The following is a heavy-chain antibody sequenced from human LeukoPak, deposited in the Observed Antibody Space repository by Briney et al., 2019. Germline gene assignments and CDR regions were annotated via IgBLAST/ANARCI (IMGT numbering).Heavy chain of an antibody. Sequence: GGSLRLSCAASGFTFSDYYMSWIRQAPGKGLEWVSYISSSGSTIYYADSVKGRFTISRDNAKNSLYLQMNSLRAEDTAVYYCAKTKAEIAARPVYGYWGQGTLVTVSP. CDR3: AKTKAEIAARPVYGY. D-gene: IGHD6-6*01. CDR1: GFTFSDYY. J-gene: IGHJ4*02. CDR2: ISSSGSTI. V-gene: IGHV3-11*01.